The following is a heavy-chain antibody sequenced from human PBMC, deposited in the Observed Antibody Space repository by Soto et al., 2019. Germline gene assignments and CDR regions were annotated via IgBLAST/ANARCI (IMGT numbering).Heavy chain of an antibody. CDR2: INPNSGGT. V-gene: IGHV1-2*04. J-gene: IGHJ6*02. D-gene: IGHD6-19*01. CDR1: GYTFTGYY. Sequence: ASVKVSCKASGYTFTGYYMHWVRQAPGQGLEWMGWINPNSGGTNYAQKFQGWVTMTRDTSISTACMELSRLRSDDTAVYYCARDSVRTYSSGWLYYYYGMDVWGQGTTVTVSS. CDR3: ARDSVRTYSSGWLYYYYGMDV.